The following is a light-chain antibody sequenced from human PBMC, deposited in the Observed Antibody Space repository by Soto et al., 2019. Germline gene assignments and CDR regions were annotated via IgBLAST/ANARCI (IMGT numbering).Light chain of an antibody. J-gene: IGLJ2*01. CDR3: AAWDDSLNGVV. CDR1: RSNIGDNA. CDR2: YDD. V-gene: IGLV1-36*01. Sequence: QSVLTQPPSVSEAPWQRVTISCSGSRSNIGDNAVNWYQQLPGKAPRLLIYYDDLLPSGVSDRFSGSKFGTSASLAISGLQSEDEADYYCAAWDDSLNGVVFGGGTKLTGL.